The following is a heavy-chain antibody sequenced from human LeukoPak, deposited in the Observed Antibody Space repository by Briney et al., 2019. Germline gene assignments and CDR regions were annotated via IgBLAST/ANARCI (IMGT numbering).Heavy chain of an antibody. V-gene: IGHV3-74*01. Sequence: GGSLRLSCAASGFTFSSYWMHWVRQAPGKGLVWVSRINSDGSSTSYADSVKGRFTISRDNAKNSLYLQMNSLRAEDTAVYYCARVKQQLAYFDYWGQGTLVTVSS. J-gene: IGHJ4*02. D-gene: IGHD6-13*01. CDR2: INSDGSST. CDR3: ARVKQQLAYFDY. CDR1: GFTFSSYW.